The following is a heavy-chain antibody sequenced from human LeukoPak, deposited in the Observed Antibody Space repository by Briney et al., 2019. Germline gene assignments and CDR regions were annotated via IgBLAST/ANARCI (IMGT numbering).Heavy chain of an antibody. V-gene: IGHV1-8*01. J-gene: IGHJ4*02. CDR1: GYTFTSYD. CDR3: ARIAAAGNRRLNY. D-gene: IGHD6-13*01. CDR2: MNPNSGNT. Sequence: ASVMVSCKASGYTFTSYDINWVRQATGQGLEWMGWMNPNSGNTGYAQKFQGRITMTRNTSISTAYMELSSLTSEDTAVYYCARIAAAGNRRLNYWGQGTLVTVSS.